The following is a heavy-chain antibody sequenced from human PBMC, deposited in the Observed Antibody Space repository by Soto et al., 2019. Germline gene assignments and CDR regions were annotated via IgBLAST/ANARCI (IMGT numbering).Heavy chain of an antibody. CDR2: IYYSGST. Sequence: PSETLSLTCTVSGGSISSSSYYWGWMRQPPGKGLEWIGSIYYSGSTYYNPSLKSRVTISVDTSKNQFSLKLSSVTAADTAMYYCARQRLSVAGFDYWGQGTLVTVSS. D-gene: IGHD6-19*01. CDR3: ARQRLSVAGFDY. CDR1: GGSISSSSYY. J-gene: IGHJ4*02. V-gene: IGHV4-39*01.